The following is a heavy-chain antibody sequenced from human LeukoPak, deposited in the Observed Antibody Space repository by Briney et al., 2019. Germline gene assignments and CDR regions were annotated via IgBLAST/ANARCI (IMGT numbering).Heavy chain of an antibody. Sequence: PSETLSLTCTVSGGSISSYYWSWIRQPPGKGLEWIGYISYSGTTNYNPSLKSRVTLSVDTSKNQFSLKLRSVTAADTAIYYCARQGYDILTGYIDAFDIWGQGTMVTVSS. CDR3: ARQGYDILTGYIDAFDI. CDR2: ISYSGTT. V-gene: IGHV4-59*08. CDR1: GGSISSYY. J-gene: IGHJ3*02. D-gene: IGHD3-9*01.